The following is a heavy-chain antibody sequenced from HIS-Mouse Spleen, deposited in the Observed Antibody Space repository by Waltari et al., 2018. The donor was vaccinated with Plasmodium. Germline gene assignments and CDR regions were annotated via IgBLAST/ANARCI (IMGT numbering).Heavy chain of an antibody. J-gene: IGHJ6*02. D-gene: IGHD6-6*01. Sequence: QVTLRESGPALVKPTQTLTLTCTFSGFSLSTSGMCVTWIRQPPGTALEWLARIDWDDDKYYSTTLKTRRNISKDTSKNQVVLTMTNMDPVDTATYYCARTTYSSSSAKYYYYGMDVWGQGTTVTVSS. V-gene: IGHV2-70*15. CDR1: GFSLSTSGMC. CDR2: IDWDDDK. CDR3: ARTTYSSSSAKYYYYGMDV.